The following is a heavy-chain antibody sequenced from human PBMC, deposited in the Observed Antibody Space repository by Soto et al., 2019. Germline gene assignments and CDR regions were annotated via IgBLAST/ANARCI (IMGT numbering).Heavy chain of an antibody. Sequence: QVPLQESGPRLVKPSETLSLTCIISGDSTNNYYWSWIRQSPGKGLEWIGYISYSGNTNYNPSLKSRVTISVDTSKDQLSLKVTSVTAADTAMYYCACLRGKRGSPIDYWGQGTQVTVSS. J-gene: IGHJ4*02. D-gene: IGHD2-15*01. V-gene: IGHV4-59*01. CDR1: GDSTNNYY. CDR3: ACLRGKRGSPIDY. CDR2: ISYSGNT.